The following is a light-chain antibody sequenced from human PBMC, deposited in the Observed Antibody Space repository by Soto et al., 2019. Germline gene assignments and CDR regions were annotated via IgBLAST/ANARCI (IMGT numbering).Light chain of an antibody. Sequence: QSVLTQPASVSGSPGQSITISCTGTSSDVGSYNLVSWYQQHPGKAPKLMIYEDTKRPSGVTNRFSGSTSGNTASLTISGLQAEDEADYYCCSYATTHTWMFGGGTKLTVL. V-gene: IGLV2-23*01. CDR1: SSDVGSYNL. J-gene: IGLJ3*02. CDR3: CSYATTHTWM. CDR2: EDT.